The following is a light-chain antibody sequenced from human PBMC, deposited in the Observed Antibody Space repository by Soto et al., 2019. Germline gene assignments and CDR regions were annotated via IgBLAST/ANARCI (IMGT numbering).Light chain of an antibody. Sequence: MNKSPSSLSATIRDRVTITCRASQSISSYLNWYQQKPGKAPKLLIYAASSLQSGVPSRFSGSGSGTDFTLTISSLQPEDFATYYCQQSYSTPRTFGQGTMVDNK. CDR3: QQSYSTPRT. CDR1: QSISSY. J-gene: IGKJ1*01. V-gene: IGKV1-39*01. CDR2: AAS.